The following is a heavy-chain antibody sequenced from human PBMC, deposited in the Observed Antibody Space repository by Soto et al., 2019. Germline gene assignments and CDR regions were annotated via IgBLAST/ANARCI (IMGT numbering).Heavy chain of an antibody. Sequence: GSLRLSCLASGFSFNSFKMNWILRAPGRGLEWVASISVSGDNIYYGDSVQGRFTISRDNSKRSVFLDLSSLRVEDTAVYYCARDLGLLKSLFDYWGQGTLVTVSS. V-gene: IGHV3-21*01. CDR2: ISVSGDNI. J-gene: IGHJ4*02. CDR1: GFSFNSFK. CDR3: ARDLGLLKSLFDY. D-gene: IGHD3-16*01.